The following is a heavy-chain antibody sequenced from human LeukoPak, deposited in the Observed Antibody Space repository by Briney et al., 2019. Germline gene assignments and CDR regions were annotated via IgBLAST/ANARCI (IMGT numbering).Heavy chain of an antibody. CDR3: AREVAGFDY. D-gene: IGHD6-19*01. J-gene: IGHJ4*02. Sequence: QPSETPSLTCTVSGGSISSYYWSWIRQPPGKGLEWIGYIYYSGSTNYNPSLKSRVTISVDTSKNQFSLKLSSVTAADTAVYYCAREVAGFDYWGQGTLVTVSS. V-gene: IGHV4-59*01. CDR1: GGSISSYY. CDR2: IYYSGST.